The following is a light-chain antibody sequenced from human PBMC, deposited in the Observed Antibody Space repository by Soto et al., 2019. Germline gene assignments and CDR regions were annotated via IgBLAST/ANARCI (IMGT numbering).Light chain of an antibody. J-gene: IGLJ1*01. CDR2: GNN. CDR3: QSYDSSLSGSV. V-gene: IGLV1-40*01. Sequence: QSVLTQPPSVSGAPGQRVTLSCTGSSSNIGAGYDVHWYQQLPGTAPKLLIYGNNNRPSGVPDRFSGSKSGTSASLAITGFRAEDEADYYCQSYDSSLSGSVFGTGTKVTVL. CDR1: SSNIGAGYD.